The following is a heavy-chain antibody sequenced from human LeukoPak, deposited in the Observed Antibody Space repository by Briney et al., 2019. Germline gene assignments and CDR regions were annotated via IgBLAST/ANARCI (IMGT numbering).Heavy chain of an antibody. Sequence: GGSLRLSCAASGFTFSSYEMNWVRQAPGKGLEWVSYISSSGSTIYYADSVKGRFTISRDNAKNSLYLQMNSLRAEDTAVYYCAREILHEITILGVAQDAFDIWGQGTMVTVSS. CDR1: GFTFSSYE. D-gene: IGHD3-3*01. CDR3: AREILHEITILGVAQDAFDI. V-gene: IGHV3-48*03. CDR2: ISSSGSTI. J-gene: IGHJ3*02.